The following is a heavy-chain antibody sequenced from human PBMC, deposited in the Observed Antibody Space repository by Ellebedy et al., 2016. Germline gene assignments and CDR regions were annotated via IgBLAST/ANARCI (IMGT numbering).Heavy chain of an antibody. CDR3: ARASSGSTVGWFDP. Sequence: ASVKVSXXASGYTFTSYDISWVRQAPGQGLEWMGWISAYNGNTNYAQKLQGRVTMTTDTSTSTAYMELRSLRSDDTAVYYCARASSGSTVGWFDPWGQGTLVTVSS. J-gene: IGHJ5*02. V-gene: IGHV1-18*01. CDR2: ISAYNGNT. D-gene: IGHD3-10*01. CDR1: GYTFTSYD.